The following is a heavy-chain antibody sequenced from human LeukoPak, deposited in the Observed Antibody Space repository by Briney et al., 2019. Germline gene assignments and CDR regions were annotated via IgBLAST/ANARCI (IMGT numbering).Heavy chain of an antibody. J-gene: IGHJ6*02. CDR3: ARGDSSSWSYYYYYGMDV. CDR1: GFTVRNTY. CDR2: IWYDGSNK. D-gene: IGHD6-13*01. Sequence: GGSLRLSCAASGFTVRNTYMNWVRQAPGKGLEWVAVIWYDGSNKYYADSVKGRFTISRDNSKNTLYLQMNSLRAEDTAVYYCARGDSSSWSYYYYYGMDVWGQGTTVTVFS. V-gene: IGHV3-33*08.